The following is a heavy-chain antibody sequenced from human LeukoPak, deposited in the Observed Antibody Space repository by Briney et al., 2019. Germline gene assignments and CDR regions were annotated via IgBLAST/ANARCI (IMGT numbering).Heavy chain of an antibody. V-gene: IGHV4-59*01. Sequence: SETLSLTCNVSGGSISGYHWSWIRQAPGKGLEWIGYMYHTGSGNYNPSLKSRVTISVDTSKNQFSLDVNSVTVADTAVCYCARWALKSAFDLWGQGTTVTVSS. J-gene: IGHJ3*01. CDR1: GGSISGYH. CDR3: ARWALKSAFDL. CDR2: MYHTGSG.